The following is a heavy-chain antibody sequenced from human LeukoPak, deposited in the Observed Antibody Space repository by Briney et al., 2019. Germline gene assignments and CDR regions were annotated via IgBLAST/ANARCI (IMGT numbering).Heavy chain of an antibody. CDR3: ARALTGPRVFDI. V-gene: IGHV3-74*01. CDR1: GFTSSRYW. J-gene: IGHJ3*02. Sequence: GGSLRLSCAASGFTSSRYWMHWVRQGPGRGLVWVSRINSDGSSTNYADSVKGRFTISRDNAKNTLYLQMNSLRAEDTAVYYCARALTGPRVFDIWGQGTMVTVSS. CDR2: INSDGSST. D-gene: IGHD7-27*01.